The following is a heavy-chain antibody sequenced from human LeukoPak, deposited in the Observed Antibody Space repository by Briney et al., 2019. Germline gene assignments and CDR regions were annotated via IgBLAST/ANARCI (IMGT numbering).Heavy chain of an antibody. Sequence: ASVKVSCKASGYTFTSYYMHWVRQAPGQGLEWMGIINPSGGSTSYAQKFQGRVTMTRDTSTSTVYMELSSLRSEDTAVYYSARARSYDSSGEYFQHWGQGTLVTVSS. J-gene: IGHJ1*01. D-gene: IGHD3-22*01. CDR3: ARARSYDSSGEYFQH. CDR2: INPSGGST. CDR1: GYTFTSYY. V-gene: IGHV1-46*01.